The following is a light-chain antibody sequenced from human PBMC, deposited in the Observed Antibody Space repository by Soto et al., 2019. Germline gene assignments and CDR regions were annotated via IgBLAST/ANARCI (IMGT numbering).Light chain of an antibody. V-gene: IGLV2-8*01. CDR2: EVS. Sequence: VLTQPPSASGSPGQSVTISCTGTSSDVGGYNYVSWYQQHPGKAPKLMIYEVSKRPSGVPDRFSGSKSGNTASLTVSGLQAEDEADYYCSSYAGNKNVFGAGTKVTVL. CDR1: SSDVGGYNY. CDR3: SSYAGNKNV. J-gene: IGLJ1*01.